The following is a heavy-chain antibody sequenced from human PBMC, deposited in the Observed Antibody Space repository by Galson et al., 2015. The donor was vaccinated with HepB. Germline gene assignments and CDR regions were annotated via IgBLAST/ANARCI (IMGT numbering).Heavy chain of an antibody. D-gene: IGHD1-14*01. CDR3: ARLPDDSSGPDH. Sequence: SVKVSCKASGYNFISYGMTWVRQAPGQGLEWMGWISVYDDDTKYGKRVQGGVTMTADRSTMTAFMELRDLTSDDTAVYYCARLPDDSSGPDHWGQGTLVTVSS. CDR2: ISVYDDDT. CDR1: GYNFISYG. V-gene: IGHV1-18*01. J-gene: IGHJ5*02.